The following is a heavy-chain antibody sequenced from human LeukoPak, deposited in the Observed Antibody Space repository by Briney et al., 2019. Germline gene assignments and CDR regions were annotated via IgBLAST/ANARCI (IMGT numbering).Heavy chain of an antibody. CDR1: GGSFSGYY. CDR2: IYYSGST. CDR3: ASARLGSGLEGAFDI. V-gene: IGHV4-59*01. D-gene: IGHD6-25*01. Sequence: SSETLSLTCAVYGGSFSGYYWSWIRQPSGKGLEWTGYIYYSGSTNYNPSLKSRVTISVDTSKNQFSLKLSSVTAADTPVYYCASARLGSGLEGAFDIWGQGTMVTVSS. J-gene: IGHJ3*02.